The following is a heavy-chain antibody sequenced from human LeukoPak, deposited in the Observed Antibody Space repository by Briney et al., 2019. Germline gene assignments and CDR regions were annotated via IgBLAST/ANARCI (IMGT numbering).Heavy chain of an antibody. D-gene: IGHD3-22*01. CDR1: GGSFSGYY. V-gene: IGHV4-34*01. J-gene: IGHJ2*01. CDR2: INHSGST. Sequence: SETLSLTCAVYGGSFSGYYWSWIRQPPGKGLEWIGEINHSGSTNYNPSLKSRVTISVDTSKNQFSLKLSSVTAADTAVYYRARRRDYYDSSGYPPWYFDLWGRGTLVTVSS. CDR3: ARRRDYYDSSGYPPWYFDL.